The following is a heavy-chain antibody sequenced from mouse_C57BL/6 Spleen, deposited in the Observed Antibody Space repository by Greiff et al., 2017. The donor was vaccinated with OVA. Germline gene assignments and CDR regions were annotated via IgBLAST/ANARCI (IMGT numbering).Heavy chain of an antibody. J-gene: IGHJ1*03. CDR1: GFTFSDYG. CDR2: ISSGSSTI. V-gene: IGHV5-17*01. CDR3: ATYYSNYGWYFDV. D-gene: IGHD2-5*01. Sequence: EVQRVESGGGLVKPGGSLKLSCAASGFTFSDYGMHWVRQAPEKGLEWVAYISSGSSTIYYADTVKGRFTISRDNAKNTLFLQMTSLRSEDTAMYYCATYYSNYGWYFDVWGTGTTVTVSS.